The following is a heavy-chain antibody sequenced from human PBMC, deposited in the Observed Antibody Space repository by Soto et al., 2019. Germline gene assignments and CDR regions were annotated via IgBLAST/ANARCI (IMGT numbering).Heavy chain of an antibody. CDR1: GFTFSSYG. CDR2: ISETGSSH. J-gene: IGHJ4*02. Sequence: LRLSCVGSGFTFSSYGIHWVRQARVELLGCVAVISETGSSHYYAASVEGRFTISRENSKNTLSLHMDRLRVEDTAVYYCAKDRGGDCPDNSCYFGADYWGQGTPVTVSS. D-gene: IGHD2-2*01. V-gene: IGHV3-30*18. CDR3: AKDRGGDCPDNSCYFGADY.